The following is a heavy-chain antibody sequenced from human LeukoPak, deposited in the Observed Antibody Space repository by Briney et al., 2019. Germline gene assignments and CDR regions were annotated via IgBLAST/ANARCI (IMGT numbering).Heavy chain of an antibody. CDR2: ISVSGTYI. D-gene: IGHD4-17*01. V-gene: IGHV3-21*01. J-gene: IGHJ4*02. CDR3: ARDRDYGTFDY. Sequence: PGGSLRLSCAASGFTSSRNGMAWVRQVPGKGLEWVSSISVSGTYIYYSDSVKGRFTISRDNAKNSLYLEMNSLRSDDTAIYYCARDRDYGTFDYWGQGTLVTVSS. CDR1: GFTSSRNG.